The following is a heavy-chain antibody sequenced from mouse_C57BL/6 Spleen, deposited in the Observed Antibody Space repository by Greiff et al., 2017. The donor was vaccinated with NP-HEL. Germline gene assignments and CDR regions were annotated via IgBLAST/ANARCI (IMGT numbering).Heavy chain of an antibody. D-gene: IGHD1-1*01. CDR3: ARDRNYWYYFDY. CDR2: ISDGGSYT. CDR1: GFTFSSYA. V-gene: IGHV5-4*01. J-gene: IGHJ2*01. Sequence: EVKLMESGGGLVKPGGSLKLSCAASGFTFSSYAMSWVRQTPEKRLEWVATISDGGSYTYYPDNVKGRFTISRDNAKNKLYLQMSHLKSEDTAMYYCARDRNYWYYFDYWGQGTTLTVSA.